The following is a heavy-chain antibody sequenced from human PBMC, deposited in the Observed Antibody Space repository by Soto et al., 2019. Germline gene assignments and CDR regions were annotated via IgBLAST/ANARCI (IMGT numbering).Heavy chain of an antibody. Sequence: SETLSLTCTVSGGSISSYYWSWIRQPPGKGLEWIGYIYYSGSTNYNPSLKSRVTISVDTSKNQFSLKLSSVTAADTAVYYCARHATYYDFWSGYYFDYWGQGTLVTVSS. CDR2: IYYSGST. J-gene: IGHJ4*02. D-gene: IGHD3-3*01. V-gene: IGHV4-59*08. CDR3: ARHATYYDFWSGYYFDY. CDR1: GGSISSYY.